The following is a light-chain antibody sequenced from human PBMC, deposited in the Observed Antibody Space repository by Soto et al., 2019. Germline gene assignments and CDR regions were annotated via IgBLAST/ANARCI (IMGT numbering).Light chain of an antibody. CDR2: DAS. V-gene: IGKV1-39*01. Sequence: DIQMTQSPSSLSASVGDRVTITCRASQSISSYLNWYQQKPGKAPKLLIYDASSLQSGVPSRFSGSGSGTDFTLTISSVQPEDFATYYCQQSYSTPRTFGQGTKVEIK. CDR1: QSISSY. CDR3: QQSYSTPRT. J-gene: IGKJ1*01.